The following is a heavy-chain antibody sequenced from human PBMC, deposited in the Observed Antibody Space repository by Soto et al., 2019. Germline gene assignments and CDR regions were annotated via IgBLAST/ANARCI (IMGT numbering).Heavy chain of an antibody. CDR2: INHSGST. CDR1: GGSFSGYY. V-gene: IGHV4-34*01. J-gene: IGHJ6*02. CDR3: ARGRIQLWPRGYYYYYGMDV. D-gene: IGHD5-18*01. Sequence: KQSQTLSLTCAVYGGSFSGYYWSWIRQPPGKGLEWIGEINHSGSTNYNPSLKSRVTISVDTSKNQFSLKLSSVTAADTAVYYCARGRIQLWPRGYYYYYGMDVWGQGTTVTVSS.